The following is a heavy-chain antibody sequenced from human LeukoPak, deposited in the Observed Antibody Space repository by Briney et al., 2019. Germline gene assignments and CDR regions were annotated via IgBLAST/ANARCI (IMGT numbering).Heavy chain of an antibody. D-gene: IGHD6-13*01. CDR3: ASAGSSWSSFDY. J-gene: IGHJ4*02. CDR1: GFTFSSYA. V-gene: IGHV3-30*01. CDR2: ISYDGSNK. Sequence: PGGSLRLSCAASGFTFSSYAMHWVRQAPGKGLEWVAVISYDGSNKYYADSVKGRFTISRDNSKNTLNLQMNSLRAEDTAVYYCASAGSSWSSFDYWGQGTLVTVSS.